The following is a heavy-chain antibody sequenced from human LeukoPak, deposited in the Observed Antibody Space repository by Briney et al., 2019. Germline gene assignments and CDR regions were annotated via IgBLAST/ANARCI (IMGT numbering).Heavy chain of an antibody. CDR1: GFTFSYYW. Sequence: GGSLRLSCAASGFTFSYYWMHWVRQAPGKGLVWVSRINSDGSSTSYADSVKGRFTISGDNAKNTLYLQMNSLRAEDTAVYYCARPDDYSSGWYGHWGQGTLVTVSS. CDR2: INSDGSST. CDR3: ARPDDYSSGWYGH. J-gene: IGHJ4*02. V-gene: IGHV3-74*01. D-gene: IGHD6-19*01.